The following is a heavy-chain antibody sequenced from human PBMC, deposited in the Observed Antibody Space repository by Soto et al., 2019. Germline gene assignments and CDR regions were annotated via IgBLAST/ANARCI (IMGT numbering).Heavy chain of an antibody. CDR3: ARGIKSPIDI. CDR1: GDSVSSNNVA. Sequence: QTLSLTCVISGDSVSSNNVAWNWIRQSPSRGLEWLGRTYYRSKWYNNYAVSVKSRTTINADTSKNQFSLQLAYVTPEDTAVYYRARGIKSPIDIWGQRTMVTVS. J-gene: IGHJ3*02. CDR2: TYYRSKWYN. V-gene: IGHV6-1*01.